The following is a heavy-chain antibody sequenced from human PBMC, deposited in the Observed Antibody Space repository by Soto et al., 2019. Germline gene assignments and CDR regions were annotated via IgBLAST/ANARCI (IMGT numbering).Heavy chain of an antibody. CDR1: GGSISSYY. V-gene: IGHV4-59*01. J-gene: IGHJ4*02. D-gene: IGHD3-10*01. CDR3: AREGGTYYYGSGSYYPSGYFDY. Sequence: QVQLQESGPGLVKPSETLSLTCTVSGGSISSYYWSWIRQPPGKGLEWIGYIYYSGSTNYNPSLKSRVTLSVYTSKSHFSLKLSSVTAADTAVYYCAREGGTYYYGSGSYYPSGYFDYWGQGTLVTVSS. CDR2: IYYSGST.